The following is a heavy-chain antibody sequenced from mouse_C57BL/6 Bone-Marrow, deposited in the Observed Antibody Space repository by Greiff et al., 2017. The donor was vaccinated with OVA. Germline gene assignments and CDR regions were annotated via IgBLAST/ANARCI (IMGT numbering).Heavy chain of an antibody. CDR2: IDPETGGP. CDR1: GYTFTDYE. CDR3: TRDPHYYGSFAY. J-gene: IGHJ3*01. D-gene: IGHD1-1*01. Sequence: QVQLQQSGAELVRPGASVTLSCKASGYTFTDYEMHWVKQTPVHGLEWIGAIDPETGGPAYNQKFKGKAILTADKSSSTAYMELRSLTSEDSAVYYCTRDPHYYGSFAYWGQGTLVTVSA. V-gene: IGHV1-15*01.